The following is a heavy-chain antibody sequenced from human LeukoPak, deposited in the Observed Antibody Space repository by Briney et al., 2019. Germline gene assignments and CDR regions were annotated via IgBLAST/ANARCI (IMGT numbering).Heavy chain of an antibody. CDR3: ARGDYYDGGGRNWFDP. CDR2: IHTSWTT. D-gene: IGHD3-16*01. Sequence: SETLSLTCTVSGGSMSSYYWSFIRQPAGEGLEWIGRIHTSWTTYYNPSLKSRVTMSVDTSRNQFSLRLTSVTAADTAVYYCARGDYYDGGGRNWFDPWGQGTLVTVSS. V-gene: IGHV4-4*07. J-gene: IGHJ5*02. CDR1: GGSMSSYY.